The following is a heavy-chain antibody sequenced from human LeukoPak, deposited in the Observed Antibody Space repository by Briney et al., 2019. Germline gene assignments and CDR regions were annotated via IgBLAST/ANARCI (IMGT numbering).Heavy chain of an antibody. CDR1: GFTVSSNY. V-gene: IGHV3-66*01. CDR2: IYSGGST. Sequence: PGGSLRLSCAASGFTVSSNYMSWVRQAPGKGLEWVSVIYSGGSTYYADSVKGRFTISRDNSKNTLCLQMNSLRAEDTAVYYCARVIAARERAWFGELRLYYYYYMDVWGKGTTVTISS. CDR3: ARVIAARERAWFGELRLYYYYYMDV. J-gene: IGHJ6*03. D-gene: IGHD3-10*01.